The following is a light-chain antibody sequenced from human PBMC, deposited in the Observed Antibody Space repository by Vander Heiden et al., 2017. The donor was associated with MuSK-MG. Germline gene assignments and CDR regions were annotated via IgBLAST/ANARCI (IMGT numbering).Light chain of an antibody. V-gene: IGLV1-44*01. CDR3: AAWDDSLNGVV. J-gene: IGLJ2*01. Sequence: QSVLSQPPSVSGTPGQRVTISCSGSNTNIGSNTVDWYQQLPGTAPKLLIYRNNQRPSGVPDRFSGSKSGTSASLDISGLQSEDEADYYGAAWDDSLNGVVFGGGTKLTVL. CDR2: RNN. CDR1: NTNIGSNT.